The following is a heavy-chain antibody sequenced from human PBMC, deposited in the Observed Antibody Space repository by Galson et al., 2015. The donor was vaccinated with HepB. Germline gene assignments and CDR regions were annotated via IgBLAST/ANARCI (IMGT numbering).Heavy chain of an antibody. J-gene: IGHJ5*01. D-gene: IGHD2-2*02. CDR3: ASPGYCTSSRCYSWFDS. CDR2: MNPNSGNT. V-gene: IGHV1-8*01. Sequence: SVKVSCKASGYTFTSYDISWVRQAPGQGLEWMGWMNPNSGNTGYAQKFQGRVTMTRTSSTGTAYMELSSLRPEDTAVYYCASPGYCTSSRCYSWFDSWGQGTLVTVSS. CDR1: GYTFTSYD.